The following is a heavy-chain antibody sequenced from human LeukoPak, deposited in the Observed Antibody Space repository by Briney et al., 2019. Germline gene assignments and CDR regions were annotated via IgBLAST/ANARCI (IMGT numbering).Heavy chain of an antibody. Sequence: GGSLRLSCIASGFTISPYYMGWARQAPGKGLEWVANIDKDAIEKYYVDSVKGRFTISRDNAKNSLCLEMNSLGVEDTAVYYCARGGLSYGFDVWGPGTMVTVSS. CDR1: GFTISPYY. D-gene: IGHD4/OR15-4a*01. J-gene: IGHJ3*01. V-gene: IGHV3-7*01. CDR2: IDKDAIEK. CDR3: ARGGLSYGFDV.